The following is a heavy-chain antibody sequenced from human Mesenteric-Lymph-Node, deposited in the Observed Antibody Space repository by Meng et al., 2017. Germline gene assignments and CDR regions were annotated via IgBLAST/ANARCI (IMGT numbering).Heavy chain of an antibody. D-gene: IGHD6-13*01. J-gene: IGHJ4*02. CDR1: GVSFSGYY. CDR3: ARGGGNSWYIDY. CDR2: INHSGST. V-gene: IGHV4-34*01. Sequence: QVQLQQWGAGLLKPSETLSLTCAVHGVSFSGYYWSWFRQPPGKGLEWIGEINHSGSTNYNPSLKSRVTISVDTSKNQFSLKLSSVTAADTAVYYCARGGGNSWYIDYWGQGTLVTVSS.